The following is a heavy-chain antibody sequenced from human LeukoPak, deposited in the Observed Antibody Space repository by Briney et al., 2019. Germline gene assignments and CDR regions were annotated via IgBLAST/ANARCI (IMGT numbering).Heavy chain of an antibody. J-gene: IGHJ4*02. CDR1: GFTFSNSV. Sequence: GGSLRLSCVASGFTFSNSVMTWVRQAPGKGLEWVSSILGTGDYTYFANSVKGRFTISRDNSKNTRYLQMNSPRAGDTAIYYCARGSKGTYDYWGQGTLVTVSS. CDR3: ARGSKGTYDY. V-gene: IGHV3-23*01. CDR2: ILGTGDYT.